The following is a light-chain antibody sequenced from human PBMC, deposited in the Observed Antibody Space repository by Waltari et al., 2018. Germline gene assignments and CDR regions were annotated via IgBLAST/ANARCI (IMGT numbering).Light chain of an antibody. CDR3: CSFTSRSTWV. J-gene: IGLJ3*02. CDR2: AVS. V-gene: IGLV2-14*01. CDR1: SSDVGGYNY. Sequence: QSALTQPASVSGSPGQSITISCTGTSSDVGGYNYVSWYQQHPGKVPKLLIFAVSNRPSGVSNRYYGSKSGNTASLTISGLQAEDESDYYCCSFTSRSTWVFGGGTKLTVL.